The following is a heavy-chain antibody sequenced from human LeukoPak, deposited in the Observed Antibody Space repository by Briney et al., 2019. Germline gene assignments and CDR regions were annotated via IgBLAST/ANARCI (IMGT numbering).Heavy chain of an antibody. CDR2: INPDGNKK. J-gene: IGHJ4*02. D-gene: IGHD5-18*01. Sequence: GGSLRLSCAVSGLTFSSSWMDWVRQAPGKGLEWVASINPDGNKKYSADSVKGRFTISRDNAENSLHLQMNSLRVEDTAFYYCARDLAYSRLDYWGQGMLVTVSS. CDR3: ARDLAYSRLDY. CDR1: GLTFSSSW. V-gene: IGHV3-7*01.